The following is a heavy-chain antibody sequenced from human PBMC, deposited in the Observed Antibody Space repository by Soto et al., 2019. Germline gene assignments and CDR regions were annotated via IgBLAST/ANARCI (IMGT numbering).Heavy chain of an antibody. CDR3: ARRQSSSYYFDY. Sequence: PGESLKISCKGSGYSFSNSWIAWVRQMPGKGLEWMGHIYPGDSDARDSPSFQGQVTISADKSISTAYLQRSSLKASDTAIYYCARRQSSSYYFDYWGQGTLVTVSS. J-gene: IGHJ4*02. V-gene: IGHV5-51*01. CDR1: GYSFSNSW. D-gene: IGHD6-6*01. CDR2: IYPGDSDA.